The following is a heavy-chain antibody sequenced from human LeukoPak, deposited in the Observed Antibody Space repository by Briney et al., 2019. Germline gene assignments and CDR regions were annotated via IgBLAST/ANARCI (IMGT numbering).Heavy chain of an antibody. CDR3: ARSRGLYYFDY. CDR1: GGFISSGGYY. D-gene: IGHD3-10*01. J-gene: IGHJ4*02. Sequence: SQTLSLTCSVSGGFISSGGYYWNWIRQPPGKGLEWIGYIYYSGSTNYNPSLKSRVTISVDTSKNQFSLKLSSVTAADTAVYYCARSRGLYYFDYWGQGTLVTVSS. CDR2: IYYSGST. V-gene: IGHV4-61*08.